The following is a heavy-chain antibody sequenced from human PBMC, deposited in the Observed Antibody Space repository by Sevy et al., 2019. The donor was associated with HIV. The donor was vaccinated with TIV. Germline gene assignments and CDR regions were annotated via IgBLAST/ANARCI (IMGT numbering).Heavy chain of an antibody. CDR2: ISGSGGST. CDR3: AIDLDVAATGRYSFDN. D-gene: IGHD6-13*01. V-gene: IGHV3-23*01. CDR1: GFTFSNYA. Sequence: GGSLRLSCAASGFTFSNYAMSWVRQAPGKGLEWVSGISGSGGSTYYADSVKGRFTISRDNSKNTLYLQMNSLRAEDTGVYYCAIDLDVAATGRYSFDNWGQGTLVTVSS. J-gene: IGHJ4*02.